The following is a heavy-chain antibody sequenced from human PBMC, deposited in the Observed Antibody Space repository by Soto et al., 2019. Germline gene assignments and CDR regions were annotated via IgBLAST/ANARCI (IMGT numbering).Heavy chain of an antibody. V-gene: IGHV3-15*07. CDR3: TTAVVVVVAENDY. D-gene: IGHD2-15*01. Sequence: PGGSLRLSCAASGFTFSNAWMNWVRQAPGKGLEWVGRIKSKTDGGTTDYAAPVKGRFTISRDDSKNTLYLQMNSLKTEDTAVYYCTTAVVVVVAENDYWGQGTLVNVSS. CDR2: IKSKTDGGTT. J-gene: IGHJ4*02. CDR1: GFTFSNAW.